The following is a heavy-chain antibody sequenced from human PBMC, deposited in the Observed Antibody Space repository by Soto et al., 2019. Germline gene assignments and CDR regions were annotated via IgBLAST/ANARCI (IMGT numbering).Heavy chain of an antibody. D-gene: IGHD3-22*01. V-gene: IGHV3-30*03. CDR1: GFTFSSYG. CDR2: ISYDGSNK. Sequence: GGSLRLSCAASGFTFSSYGMHWVRQAPGKGLEWVAVISYDGSNKYYADSVKGRFTISRDNSKNTLYLQMNSLTAADTAVYYCASTYDSSGYYLYWGQGTLVTVSS. J-gene: IGHJ4*02. CDR3: ASTYDSSGYYLY.